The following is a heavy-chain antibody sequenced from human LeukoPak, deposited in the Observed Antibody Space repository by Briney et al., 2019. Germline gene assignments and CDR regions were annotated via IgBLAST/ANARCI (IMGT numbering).Heavy chain of an antibody. J-gene: IGHJ4*02. CDR2: IYYSGST. D-gene: IGHD3-10*01. CDR1: GGSISSYY. CDR3: ARGIPKYYYGSGPLDY. V-gene: IGHV4-59*01. Sequence: PSETLSLTCTVSGGSISSYYWSWIRQPPGKGLEWIGYIYYSGSTNYNPSLKSRVTISVKTSKNQFSLKLSSVTAADTAVYYCARGIPKYYYGSGPLDYWGQGTLVTVS.